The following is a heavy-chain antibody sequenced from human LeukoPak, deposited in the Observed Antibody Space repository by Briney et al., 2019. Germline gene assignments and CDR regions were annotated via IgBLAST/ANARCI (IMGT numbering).Heavy chain of an antibody. CDR3: AKDIVRRTRLRLGELSSNFDY. J-gene: IGHJ4*02. D-gene: IGHD3-16*02. V-gene: IGHV3-9*01. CDR2: ISWNSGSI. CDR1: GFTFDDYA. Sequence: PGGSLRLSCAASGFTFDDYAMHWVRQAPGKGLEWVSGISWNSGSIGYADSVRGRFTISRDNAKNSLYLQMNSLRAEDTALYYCAKDIVRRTRLRLGELSSNFDYWGQGTLVTVSS.